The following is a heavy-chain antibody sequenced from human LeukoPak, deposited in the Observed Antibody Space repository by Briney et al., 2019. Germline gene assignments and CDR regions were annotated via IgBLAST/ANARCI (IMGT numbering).Heavy chain of an antibody. CDR3: ARHRYYDSWVHTGAFDI. CDR1: GDSITSRTYY. V-gene: IGHV4-39*01. CDR2: IYYSGTT. D-gene: IGHD3-3*01. J-gene: IGHJ3*02. Sequence: SETLSLTCTVTGDSITSRTYYWAWIRQPARQGLEWIGTIYYSGTTYYNPSLKSRVTISLDTSSNQLSLGLTSVIAMDTAIYYCARHRYYDSWVHTGAFDIWGHGTTVTVSS.